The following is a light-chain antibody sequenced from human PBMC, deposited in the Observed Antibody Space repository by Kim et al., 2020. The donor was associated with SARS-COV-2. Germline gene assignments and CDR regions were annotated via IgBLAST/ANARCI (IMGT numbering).Light chain of an antibody. J-gene: IGKJ1*01. CDR3: QQYGSSPQT. Sequence: SPGERATLACRASQSVSRIYLAVYQQEPGQAPRLLIYGASSRATGIPDRFSGSGSGTDFTLTISRLEPEDFAVYYCQQYGSSPQTFGQGTKVDIK. V-gene: IGKV3-20*01. CDR1: QSVSRIY. CDR2: GAS.